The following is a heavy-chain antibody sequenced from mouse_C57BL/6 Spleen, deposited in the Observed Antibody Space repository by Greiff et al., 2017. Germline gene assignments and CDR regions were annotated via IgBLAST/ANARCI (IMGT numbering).Heavy chain of an antibody. V-gene: IGHV1-42*01. CDR2: INPSTGGT. Sequence: EVQLQQSGPELVKPGASVKISCKASGYSFTGYYMNWVKQSPEKSLEWIGEINPSTGGTTYNQKFKAKATLTVDKSSSTAYMQLKSLTSEDSAVYYCARRIITTPFDYWGQGTTLTVSS. CDR3: ARRIITTPFDY. J-gene: IGHJ2*01. CDR1: GYSFTGYY. D-gene: IGHD1-1*01.